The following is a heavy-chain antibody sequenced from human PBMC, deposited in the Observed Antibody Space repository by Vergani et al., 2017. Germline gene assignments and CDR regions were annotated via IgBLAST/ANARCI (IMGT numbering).Heavy chain of an antibody. J-gene: IGHJ6*03. V-gene: IGHV4-30-2*01. CDR2: IYHSGST. CDR3: ARVGTNDFWSGYSWYYYYYMDV. D-gene: IGHD3-3*01. CDR1: GGSISSGGYS. Sequence: QLQLQESGSGLVKPSQTLSLTCAVSGGSISSGGYSWSWIRQPPGKGLEWIGYIYHSGSTYYNPSLKSRVTISVDRSKNQFSLKLSSVTAADTAVYYCARVGTNDFWSGYSWYYYYYMDVWGKGTTVTVSS.